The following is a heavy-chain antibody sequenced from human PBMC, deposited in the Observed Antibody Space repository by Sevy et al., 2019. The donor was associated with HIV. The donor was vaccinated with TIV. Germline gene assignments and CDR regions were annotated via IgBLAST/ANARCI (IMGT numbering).Heavy chain of an antibody. Sequence: ASVKVSCKVSGYTFTSYYMHWVRQAPGQGLEWMGWINPNSGGTNYAQKFQGRVTMTRDTSISTAYMELSRLRSDDTAVYYCARKGSGWYGEFDYWGQGTLVTVSS. D-gene: IGHD6-19*01. CDR2: INPNSGGT. CDR3: ARKGSGWYGEFDY. J-gene: IGHJ4*02. CDR1: GYTFTSYY. V-gene: IGHV1-2*02.